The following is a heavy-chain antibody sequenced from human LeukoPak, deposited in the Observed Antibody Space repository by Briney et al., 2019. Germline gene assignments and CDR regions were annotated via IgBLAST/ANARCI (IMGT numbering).Heavy chain of an antibody. J-gene: IGHJ3*02. CDR3: ARGLYTAMVTGAFDI. Sequence: SETPSLTCTVSGGPISSSSYYWGWIRQPPGTGLEWIGSLYYSGSTYYNPSLKSRVTISVNTSKNQFSLKLSSVTAADTAVYYCARGLYTAMVTGAFDIWGQGTMVTVSS. D-gene: IGHD5-18*01. CDR1: GGPISSSSYY. CDR2: LYYSGST. V-gene: IGHV4-39*07.